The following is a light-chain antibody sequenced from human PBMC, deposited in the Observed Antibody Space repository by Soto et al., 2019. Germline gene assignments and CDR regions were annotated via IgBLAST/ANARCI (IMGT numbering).Light chain of an antibody. CDR1: QSISSY. CDR3: QQSFSFPPYT. V-gene: IGKV1-39*01. CDR2: AAS. Sequence: DIQMTPSPSSLSASVGDRVTITCRASQSISSYLNWYQQKPGKAPNLLIYAASNLQSGVPSRFSGSGSGTDFTLTISSLQPEDFATYYCQQSFSFPPYTFGQGTKLEIK. J-gene: IGKJ2*01.